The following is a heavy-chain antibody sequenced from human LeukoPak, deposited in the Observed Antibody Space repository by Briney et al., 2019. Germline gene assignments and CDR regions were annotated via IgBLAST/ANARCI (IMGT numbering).Heavy chain of an antibody. J-gene: IGHJ5*02. Sequence: GASVKVSCKASGYTFTGYYMHWVRQAPGQGLEWMGWINPNSGGTNYAQKFQGRVTMTRDTSISTAYMELSRLRSDDTAVYYCARDPGLLENSWFDPWGQGTLVTVSS. D-gene: IGHD1-1*01. CDR3: ARDPGLLENSWFDP. CDR1: GYTFTGYY. CDR2: INPNSGGT. V-gene: IGHV1-2*02.